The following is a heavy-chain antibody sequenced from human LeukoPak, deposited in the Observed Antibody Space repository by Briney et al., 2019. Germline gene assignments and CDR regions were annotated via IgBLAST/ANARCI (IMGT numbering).Heavy chain of an antibody. CDR2: ISSSSSYI. D-gene: IGHD3-16*01. J-gene: IGHJ6*02. Sequence: PGGSLRLSCAASGFTFSSYSMNWVRQAPGKGLEWVSSISSSSSYIYYADSVKGRFTISRDNAKNSLYLQMNSLRAEDTALYYCAKDITTFEYYYYGMDVWGQGTTVTVSS. CDR1: GFTFSSYS. CDR3: AKDITTFEYYYYGMDV. V-gene: IGHV3-21*04.